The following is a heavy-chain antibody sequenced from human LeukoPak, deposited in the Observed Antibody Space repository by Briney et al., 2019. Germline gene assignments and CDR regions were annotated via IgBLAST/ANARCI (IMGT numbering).Heavy chain of an antibody. V-gene: IGHV3-33*01. J-gene: IGHJ4*02. CDR1: GFTFSSSA. Sequence: GGSLRLSCGASGFTFSSSAMHWVRQGPGKGLEWVAYIAHHGNNKYYADSVKGRFTISRDNAKNSLYLQMNSLRAEDTALYYCAGGDRNGWYFDYWGQGILVTVSS. CDR3: AGGDRNGWYFDY. D-gene: IGHD6-19*01. CDR2: IAHHGNNK.